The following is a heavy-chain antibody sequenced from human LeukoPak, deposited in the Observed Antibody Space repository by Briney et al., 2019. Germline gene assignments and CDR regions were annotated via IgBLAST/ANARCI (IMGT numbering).Heavy chain of an antibody. Sequence: SETLSLTCTVSGGSISGSSYCWGWIRQPPGKGLEWIGNIYYSGSAYYNPSLKSRVSISVDTSKNQFSLKLSSVTAADTAVYYCARDRAAIGHFDDWGQGTLVTVSS. V-gene: IGHV4-39*07. CDR1: GGSISGSSYC. D-gene: IGHD6-13*01. CDR2: IYYSGSA. J-gene: IGHJ4*02. CDR3: ARDRAAIGHFDD.